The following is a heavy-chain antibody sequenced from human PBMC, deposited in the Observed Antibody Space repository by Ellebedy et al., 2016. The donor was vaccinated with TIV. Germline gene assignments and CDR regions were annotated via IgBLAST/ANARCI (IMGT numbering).Heavy chain of an antibody. Sequence: PGGSLRLSCAASGFTFSSYWMSWVRQAPGKGLEWVANIKYDGSETYYVDSVKGRFTISRDNAKQSLYLQMDSLRAEDTAVYYCARLGVIAAAGASDYWGQGTLVIVSS. CDR3: ARLGVIAAAGASDY. CDR1: GFTFSSYW. CDR2: IKYDGSET. J-gene: IGHJ4*02. V-gene: IGHV3-7*05. D-gene: IGHD6-13*01.